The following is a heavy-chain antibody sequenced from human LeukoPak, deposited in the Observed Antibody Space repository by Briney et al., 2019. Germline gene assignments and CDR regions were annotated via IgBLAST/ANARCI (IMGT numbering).Heavy chain of an antibody. D-gene: IGHD6-19*01. CDR3: ARVLDIAVAEDY. V-gene: IGHV1-2*06. Sequence: ASVKVSCXASGYTFTGYYMHWVRRAPGQGLEWMGRINPNSGGTNYAQKFQGRVTMTRDTSISTAYMELSRLRSDDTAVYYCARVLDIAVAEDYWGQGTLVTVSS. CDR1: GYTFTGYY. J-gene: IGHJ4*02. CDR2: INPNSGGT.